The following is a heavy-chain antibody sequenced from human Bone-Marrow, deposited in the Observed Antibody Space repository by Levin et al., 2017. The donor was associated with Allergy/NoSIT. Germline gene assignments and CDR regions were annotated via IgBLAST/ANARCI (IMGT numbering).Heavy chain of an antibody. Sequence: ASVKVSCKASGYTFTGYYMHWVRQAPGQGLEWMGRINPNSGGTNYAQKFQGRVTMTRDTSISTAYMELSRLRSDDTAVYYCARVLSYDFWSGYPNWFDPWGQGTLVTVSS. CDR1: GYTFTGYY. J-gene: IGHJ5*02. CDR3: ARVLSYDFWSGYPNWFDP. CDR2: INPNSGGT. V-gene: IGHV1-2*06. D-gene: IGHD3-3*01.